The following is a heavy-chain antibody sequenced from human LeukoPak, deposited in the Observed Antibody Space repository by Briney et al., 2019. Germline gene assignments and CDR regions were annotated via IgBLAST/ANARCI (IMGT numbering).Heavy chain of an antibody. Sequence: SETLSLTCTVSGGSISSYYWSWIRQPPGKGLEWIGYIYYSGSTNYNPSLKSRVTISVDTSKNQFSLKLSSVTAADTAVYYCARHGNGRGWYYFGYWGQRGLVTVSS. CDR3: ARHGNGRGWYYFGY. D-gene: IGHD2-8*01. V-gene: IGHV4-59*08. J-gene: IGHJ4*02. CDR2: IYYSGST. CDR1: GGSISSYY.